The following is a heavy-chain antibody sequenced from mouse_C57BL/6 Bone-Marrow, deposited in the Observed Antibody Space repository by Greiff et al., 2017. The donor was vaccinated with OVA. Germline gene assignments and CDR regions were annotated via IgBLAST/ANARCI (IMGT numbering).Heavy chain of an antibody. V-gene: IGHV1-81*01. CDR2: IYPRSGNT. Sequence: VQLQQSGAELAMPGASVKLSCKASGYTLTSYGISWVKQRTGQGLEWIGEIYPRSGNTYYNEKFKGKATLTADKSSSTAYMELRSLTSEDSAVYFCARAQYFDVWGTGTTVTVSS. CDR1: GYTLTSYG. J-gene: IGHJ1*03. CDR3: ARAQYFDV.